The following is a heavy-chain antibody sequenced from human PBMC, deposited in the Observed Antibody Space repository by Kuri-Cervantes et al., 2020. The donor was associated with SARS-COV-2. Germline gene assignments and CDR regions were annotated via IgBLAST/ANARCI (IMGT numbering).Heavy chain of an antibody. CDR1: GESFSGYY. Sequence: GSLRLSCAFYGESFSGYYWSWIRQPAGKGLEWIGRIYTSGSTNYNPSLKSRVTMSVDTSKNQFSLKLSSVTAADTAVYYCARAKGETYYYYYMDVWGKGTTVTVSS. V-gene: IGHV4-59*10. J-gene: IGHJ6*03. D-gene: IGHD3-16*01. CDR2: IYTSGST. CDR3: ARAKGETYYYYYMDV.